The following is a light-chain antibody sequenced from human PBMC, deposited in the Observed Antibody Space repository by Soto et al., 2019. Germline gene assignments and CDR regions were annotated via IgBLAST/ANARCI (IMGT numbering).Light chain of an antibody. V-gene: IGKV3-15*01. Sequence: EIVMTQSPATLSVSPGERATLSCRASQSVTSNLAWYQQKPGQAPRLLMYGASTRATGIPARFGGSGSATEFTLTISSLQSEDFAVYYCQQYSQWPLTFGGGTPVEIK. CDR1: QSVTSN. J-gene: IGKJ4*01. CDR3: QQYSQWPLT. CDR2: GAS.